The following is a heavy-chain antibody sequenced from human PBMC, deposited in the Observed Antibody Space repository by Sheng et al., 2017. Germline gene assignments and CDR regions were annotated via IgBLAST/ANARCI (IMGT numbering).Heavy chain of an antibody. Sequence: QVQLVESGGGVVQPGGSLRLSCAASGFTFSSYGMHWVRQAPGKGLEWVAFIRYDGSNKYYADSVKGRFTISRDNSKNTLYLQMNSLRAEDTAVYYCAKWRRGSSEEYYFDYWGQGTLVTVSS. CDR3: AKWRRGSSEEYYFDY. D-gene: IGHD6-6*01. CDR2: IRYDGSNK. V-gene: IGHV3-30*02. CDR1: GFTFSSYG. J-gene: IGHJ4*02.